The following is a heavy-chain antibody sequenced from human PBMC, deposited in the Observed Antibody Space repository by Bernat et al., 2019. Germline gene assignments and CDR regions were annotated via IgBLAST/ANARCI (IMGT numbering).Heavy chain of an antibody. V-gene: IGHV3-15*01. CDR2: IKSKTDGGTT. J-gene: IGHJ6*03. D-gene: IGHD4-17*01. CDR3: TTDPAYGDLTSHYYYYYMDV. CDR1: GFTFSNAW. Sequence: EVQLVESGGGLVKPGGSLRLSCAASGFTFSNAWMSWVRQAPGKGLEWVGRIKSKTDGGTTDYAAPVKGRFTISRDDSKNTLYLQMNSLKTEDTAVYYCTTDPAYGDLTSHYYYYYMDVWGKGTTVTVSS.